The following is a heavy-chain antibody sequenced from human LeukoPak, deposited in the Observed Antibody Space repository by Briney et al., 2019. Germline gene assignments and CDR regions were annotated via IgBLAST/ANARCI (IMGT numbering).Heavy chain of an antibody. J-gene: IGHJ5*02. D-gene: IGHD3-16*02. CDR3: ARGLRLGELSTNP. CDR2: IYHSGST. Sequence: RSETLSLTCAVSGYSISSGYYWGWIRQPPGKGLEWIGSIYHSGSTYYNPSLKSRVTISVDTSKNQFSLKLSSVTAADTAVYYCARGLRLGELSTNPWGQGTLVTVSS. V-gene: IGHV4-38-2*01. CDR1: GYSISSGYY.